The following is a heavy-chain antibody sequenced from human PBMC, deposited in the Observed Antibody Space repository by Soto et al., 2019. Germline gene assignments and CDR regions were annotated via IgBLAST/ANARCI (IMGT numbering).Heavy chain of an antibody. CDR1: GYSFTSYW. Sequence: GESLKISCKGSGYSFTSYWISWVRQMPGKGLEWMGKIDPSDSYTNYSPSFQGHVTISADKSISTAYLQWSSLKASDTAMYYCARHFSFGELFTDYWAQGTLVTVSS. J-gene: IGHJ4*02. CDR2: IDPSDSYT. CDR3: ARHFSFGELFTDY. V-gene: IGHV5-10-1*01. D-gene: IGHD3-10*01.